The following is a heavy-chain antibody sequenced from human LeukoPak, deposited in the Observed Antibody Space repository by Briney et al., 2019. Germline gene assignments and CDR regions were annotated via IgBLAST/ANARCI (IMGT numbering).Heavy chain of an antibody. V-gene: IGHV7-4-1*02. J-gene: IGHJ4*02. CDR3: ARDIRVSPAQMATMAY. CDR2: INTNTGNP. CDR1: GYTFTSYA. D-gene: IGHD5-24*01. Sequence: ASVKVSCKASGYTFTSYAMNWVRQAPGQGLEWMGWINTNTGNPTYAQGFTGRFVFSLDTPVSTAYLQISSLKAEDTAVYYCARDIRVSPAQMATMAYWGQGTLVTVSS.